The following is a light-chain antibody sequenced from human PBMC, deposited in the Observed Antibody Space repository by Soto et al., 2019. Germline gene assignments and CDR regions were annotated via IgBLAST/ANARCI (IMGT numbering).Light chain of an antibody. CDR2: KAS. CDR3: QLYDNYSWT. Sequence: DIQMTQSPSTLSASVGDRVTITCRASQSISSWLAWYQQKPGKAPKLLIYKASSLESGVPSRFSGSGSGTEFTLTISSLQPDDFATYYCQLYDNYSWTVGQGTKVEIK. V-gene: IGKV1-5*03. J-gene: IGKJ1*01. CDR1: QSISSW.